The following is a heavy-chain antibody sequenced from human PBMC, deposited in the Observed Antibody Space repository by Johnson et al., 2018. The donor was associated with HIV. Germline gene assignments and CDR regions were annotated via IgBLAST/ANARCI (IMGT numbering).Heavy chain of an antibody. J-gene: IGHJ3*01. D-gene: IGHD1-26*01. V-gene: IGHV3-30*04. Sequence: VQLVESGGGVVQRGGSLRVSCAASGFTFSSYAMHWVRQAPGKGLEWVAVISYDGSNKFYADSVKGRFTISRDNSKNTLYLQMNSLRAEDTAVYYCVRDRSTYSGSYYGWDAFALWGQGTMVTVPS. CDR1: GFTFSSYA. CDR2: ISYDGSNK. CDR3: VRDRSTYSGSYYGWDAFAL.